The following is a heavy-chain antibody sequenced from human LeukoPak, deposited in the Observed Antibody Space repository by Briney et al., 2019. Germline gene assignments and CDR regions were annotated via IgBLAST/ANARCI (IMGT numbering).Heavy chain of an antibody. D-gene: IGHD5-24*01. J-gene: IGHJ4*02. CDR3: ARRDGYDFDY. CDR2: IWYDGTNK. CDR1: GFIFSSYA. Sequence: GRSQRLSCAASGFIFSSYAMHWVRQAPGKGLEWVAVIWYDGTNKYYADSVKGRFTISRDNSKNTLYLQMNSLSAEDTAVYYCARRDGYDFDYWGQGTLVTVSS. V-gene: IGHV3-33*08.